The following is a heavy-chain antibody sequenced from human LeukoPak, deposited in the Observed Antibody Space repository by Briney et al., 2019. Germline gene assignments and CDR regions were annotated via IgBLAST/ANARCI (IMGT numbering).Heavy chain of an antibody. CDR3: ARHHSGTLLGAFDI. V-gene: IGHV4-61*02. D-gene: IGHD1-26*01. J-gene: IGHJ3*02. CDR2: IYTSGST. Sequence: SQTLSLTCTVSGGSISSGSYYWIWIRQPAGKGLEWIGRIYTSGSTNYNPSLKSRVTISVDTSKNQFSLKPSSVTAADTAVYYCARHHSGTLLGAFDIWGQGTMVTVSS. CDR1: GGSISSGSYY.